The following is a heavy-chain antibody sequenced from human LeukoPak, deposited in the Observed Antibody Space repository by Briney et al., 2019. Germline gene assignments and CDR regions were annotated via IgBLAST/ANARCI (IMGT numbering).Heavy chain of an antibody. CDR2: ISGSGGST. Sequence: GGSLRLSCAASGFTFSSYAMSWVRQAPGKGLEWVSAISGSGGSTYYADSVKGRFTISRDNSKNTLYLQMNSLRAEDTAVYYCASEDGGNYDFWSGYYLGYWGQGTLVTVSS. CDR1: GFTFSSYA. V-gene: IGHV3-23*01. CDR3: ASEDGGNYDFWSGYYLGY. D-gene: IGHD3-3*01. J-gene: IGHJ4*02.